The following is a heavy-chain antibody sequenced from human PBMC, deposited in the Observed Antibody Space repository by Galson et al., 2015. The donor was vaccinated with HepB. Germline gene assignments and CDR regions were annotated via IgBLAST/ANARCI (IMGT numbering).Heavy chain of an antibody. V-gene: IGHV1-46*01. Sequence: SVKVSCKASGYTFSTYYIHWVRQAPGQGLEWMGIINPSGGRTNHAQKFQDRVTMTRDTSTSTVYMQLSSLRSEDTAVYYCAAIRVGFCITTSCKADDFDIWGQGTMVTVSS. D-gene: IGHD2-2*01. CDR2: INPSGGRT. J-gene: IGHJ3*02. CDR1: GYTFSTYY. CDR3: AAIRVGFCITTSCKADDFDI.